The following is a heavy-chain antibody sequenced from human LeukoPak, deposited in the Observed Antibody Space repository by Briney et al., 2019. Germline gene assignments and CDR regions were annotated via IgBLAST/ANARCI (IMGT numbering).Heavy chain of an antibody. CDR2: ISFDGSNK. CDR1: GFTFSNYA. Sequence: GGSPRLSCAASGFTFSNYAMHWVRQAPGKGLEWAAVISFDGSNKFYADSVKGRFTISRDNSKNTLYLQMNSLRAEDTAVYYCARGQAYCSSTSCFSLFDYWGQGTLVTVSS. CDR3: ARGQAYCSSTSCFSLFDY. D-gene: IGHD2-2*01. V-gene: IGHV3-30*04. J-gene: IGHJ4*02.